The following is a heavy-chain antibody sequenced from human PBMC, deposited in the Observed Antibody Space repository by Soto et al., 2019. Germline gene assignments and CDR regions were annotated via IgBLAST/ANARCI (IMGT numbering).Heavy chain of an antibody. CDR1: GFTFSSYA. J-gene: IGHJ6*02. CDR2: ISYDGSNK. Sequence: GGSLRLSCAASGFTFSSYAMHWVRQAPGKGLEWVAVISYDGSNKYYADSVKGRFTISRDNSKNTLYLQMNSLRAEDTAVYYYGLVTSRYYYYGMDVWGQGTTVTVSS. V-gene: IGHV3-30-3*01. CDR3: GLVTSRYYYYGMDV. D-gene: IGHD2-21*02.